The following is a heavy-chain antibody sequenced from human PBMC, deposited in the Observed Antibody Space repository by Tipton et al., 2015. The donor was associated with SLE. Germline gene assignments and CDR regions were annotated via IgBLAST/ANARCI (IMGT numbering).Heavy chain of an antibody. CDR2: IIPLFGTA. Sequence: QLVQSGAEVKKPGASVKVSCKAYGYIFNSHDVNWVRQAPGQGLEWMGAIIPLFGTANYAQKFQGRVTITADESTSTAYMELSSLRSEDTAVYYCARDLSVDDRGAFDIWGQGTMVTVSS. CDR3: ARDLSVDDRGAFDI. D-gene: IGHD4-23*01. V-gene: IGHV1-69*13. J-gene: IGHJ3*02. CDR1: GYIFNSHD.